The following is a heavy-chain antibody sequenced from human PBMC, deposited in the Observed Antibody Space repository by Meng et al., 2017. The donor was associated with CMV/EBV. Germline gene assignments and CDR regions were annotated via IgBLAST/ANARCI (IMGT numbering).Heavy chain of an antibody. D-gene: IGHD6-13*01. Sequence: ETLSLTCAVYGGSFSGYYWSWIRQPPGKGLEWIGEINHSGSTNYNPSLKSRVTISVDTSKNQFSLKLSSVTAADTAVYYCARTRYSNPFDYWGQGTLVTVSS. J-gene: IGHJ4*02. CDR2: INHSGST. CDR3: ARTRYSNPFDY. V-gene: IGHV4-34*01. CDR1: GGSFSGYY.